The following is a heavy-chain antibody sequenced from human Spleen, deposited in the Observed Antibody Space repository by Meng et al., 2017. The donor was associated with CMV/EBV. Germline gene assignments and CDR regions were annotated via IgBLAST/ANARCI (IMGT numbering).Heavy chain of an antibody. CDR1: GGSVISGGYY. J-gene: IGHJ3*02. Sequence: SETLSLTCTVSGGSVISGGYYWSWIRQHPGKGLEWIGYIYYSGTTYYNSSLKTRVTISVDTSKNQFSLKLSSVTAADTAVYYCARDLWQQLDYNDAFDIWGQGTMVTVSS. D-gene: IGHD6-13*01. CDR3: ARDLWQQLDYNDAFDI. CDR2: IYYSGTT. V-gene: IGHV4-31*03.